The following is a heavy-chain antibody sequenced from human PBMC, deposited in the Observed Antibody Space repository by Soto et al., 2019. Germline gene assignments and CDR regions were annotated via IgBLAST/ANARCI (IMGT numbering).Heavy chain of an antibody. CDR2: ISYDGSNK. Sequence: QVQLVESGGGVVQPGRSLRLSCAASGFTFSSYGMHWVRQAPGKGLEWVAVISYDGSNKYYADSVKGRFTISRDNSKNTLYLQMNSLSAEDTAVYYCAKDTHFRVVGATFYFDYWGQGTLVTVSS. V-gene: IGHV3-30*18. CDR3: AKDTHFRVVGATFYFDY. J-gene: IGHJ4*02. CDR1: GFTFSSYG. D-gene: IGHD1-26*01.